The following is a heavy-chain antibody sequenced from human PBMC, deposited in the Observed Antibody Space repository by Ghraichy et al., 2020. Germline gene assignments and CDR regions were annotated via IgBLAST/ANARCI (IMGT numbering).Heavy chain of an antibody. Sequence: SETLSLTCAVYGGSFSGYYWSWIRQPPGKGLEWIGEINHSGSTNYNPSLKSRVTISVDTSKNQFSLKLSSVTAADTAVYYCARGVRSGRGAYYYYYYGMDVWGQGTTVTVSS. CDR2: INHSGST. CDR1: GGSFSGYY. V-gene: IGHV4-34*01. J-gene: IGHJ6*02. D-gene: IGHD3-3*01. CDR3: ARGVRSGRGAYYYYYYGMDV.